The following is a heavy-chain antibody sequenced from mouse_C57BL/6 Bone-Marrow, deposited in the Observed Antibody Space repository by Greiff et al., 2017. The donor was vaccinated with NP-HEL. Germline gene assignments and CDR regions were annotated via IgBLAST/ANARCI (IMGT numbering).Heavy chain of an antibody. Sequence: QVQLKQSGAELVRPGTSVKVSCKASGYAFTNYLIEWVKQRPGQGLEWIGVINPGSGGTNYNEKFKGKATLTADKSSSTAYMQLSSLTSEDSAVYFCARLGGYYPYYFDYWGQGTTLTVSS. J-gene: IGHJ2*01. CDR3: ARLGGYYPYYFDY. CDR2: INPGSGGT. CDR1: GYAFTNYL. D-gene: IGHD2-3*01. V-gene: IGHV1-54*01.